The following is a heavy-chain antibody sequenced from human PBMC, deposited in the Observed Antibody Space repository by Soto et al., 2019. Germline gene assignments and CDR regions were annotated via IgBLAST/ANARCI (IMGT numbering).Heavy chain of an antibody. V-gene: IGHV1-69*08. CDR3: AREDRDRETGLVPAAIDGMGV. CDR2: IIPIFGIA. CDR1: GGTFSRYS. J-gene: IGHJ6*02. Sequence: QVQLVQSGAEVKKPGSSVKVSCKASGGTFSRYSITWVRQAPGHGLEWIGRIIPIFGIASYAQKFQGRITITADESTSTAYMVRSRLRTDDTAVYYCAREDRDRETGLVPAAIDGMGVWGQGTTGTVSS. D-gene: IGHD2-2*01.